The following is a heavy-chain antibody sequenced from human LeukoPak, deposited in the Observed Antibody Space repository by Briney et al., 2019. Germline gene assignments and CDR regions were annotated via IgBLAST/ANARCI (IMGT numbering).Heavy chain of an antibody. CDR1: GFTFSSYS. CDR2: ISSSSSTI. V-gene: IGHV3-48*01. Sequence: GGSLRLSCAASGFTFSSYSMNWVRQAPGKGLEWVSYISSSSSTIYYADSVKGRFTISRDNAKNSLYLQMNSLRAEDTAVYYCARVGAVGNFDYWGQGTLVTVSS. D-gene: IGHD1-26*01. CDR3: ARVGAVGNFDY. J-gene: IGHJ4*02.